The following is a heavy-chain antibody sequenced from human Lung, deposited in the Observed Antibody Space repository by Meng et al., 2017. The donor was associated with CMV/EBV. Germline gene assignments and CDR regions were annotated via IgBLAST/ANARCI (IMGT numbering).Heavy chain of an antibody. D-gene: IGHD2-15*01. CDR1: GHPITTYY. V-gene: IGHV4-59*01. CDR2: ISYSGST. J-gene: IGHJ6*02. Sequence: LSCTVSGHPITTYYWSWIRQPPGKGLEWIGYISYSGSTNYSPSLRSRVSLSVDTSKNQFSLELSAVTAADTAMYYCARDRAALGYYYYAMDVLGQGXTVTVSS. CDR3: ARDRAALGYYYYAMDV.